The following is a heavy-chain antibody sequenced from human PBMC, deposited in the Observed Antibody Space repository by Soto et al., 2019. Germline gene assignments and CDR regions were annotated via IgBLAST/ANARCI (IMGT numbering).Heavy chain of an antibody. CDR1: GYTFTSYA. CDR2: INAGNGNT. V-gene: IGHV1-3*01. D-gene: IGHD6-19*01. J-gene: IGHJ6*02. CDR3: ASLIAVAGYYGMDV. Sequence: ASVKVSCKASGYTFTSYAMHWVRQAPGQRLEWMGWINAGNGNTEYSQKFQGRVTITRDTSASTAYMELSSLRSEDTAVYYCASLIAVAGYYGMDVWGQGTTVTVSS.